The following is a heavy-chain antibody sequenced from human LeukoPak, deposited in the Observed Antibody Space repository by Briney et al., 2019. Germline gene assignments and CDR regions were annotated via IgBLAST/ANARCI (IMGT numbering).Heavy chain of an antibody. CDR1: GFTFSSYA. CDR2: ISSSSSYI. J-gene: IGHJ4*02. V-gene: IGHV3-21*01. Sequence: GGSLRLSCAASGFTFSSYAMSWVRQAPGKGLEWVSSISSSSSYIYYADSVKGRFTISRDNAKNSLYLQMNSLRAEDTAVYYCARDPGAGYSSSWYYFDYWGQGTLVTVSS. CDR3: ARDPGAGYSSSWYYFDY. D-gene: IGHD6-13*01.